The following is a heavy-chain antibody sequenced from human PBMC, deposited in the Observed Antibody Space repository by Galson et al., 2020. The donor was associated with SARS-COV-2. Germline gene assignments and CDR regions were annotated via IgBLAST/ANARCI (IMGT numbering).Heavy chain of an antibody. V-gene: IGHV1-2*02. D-gene: IGHD6-19*01. Sequence: ASVKVSCKTSGYTFTGYYIHWVRQAPGQGLEWMGWISPTSGGTDFAQKFQGRVTLTRDNSISTAYMELSSLTSDDTAVYYCARPLFSGCYSPPDYWGQGTLVTVSS. CDR1: GYTFTGYY. CDR2: ISPTSGGT. J-gene: IGHJ4*02. CDR3: ARPLFSGCYSPPDY.